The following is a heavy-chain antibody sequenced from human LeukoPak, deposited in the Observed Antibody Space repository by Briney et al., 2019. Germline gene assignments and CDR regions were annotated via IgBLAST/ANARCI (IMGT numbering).Heavy chain of an antibody. D-gene: IGHD3-3*01. J-gene: IGHJ5*02. V-gene: IGHV6-1*01. CDR3: ARDPLYYDFWSGSHSDWFDP. Sequence: NPSQTLSLTCAISGDSFSSNSAAWHWIRQSPSRGLEWLGRTYYRSKWYNDYAVSVKSRITINPDTSKNQSSLQLNSVTPEDTAVYYCARDPLYYDFWSGSHSDWFDPWGQGTLVTVSS. CDR2: TYYRSKWYN. CDR1: GDSFSSNSAA.